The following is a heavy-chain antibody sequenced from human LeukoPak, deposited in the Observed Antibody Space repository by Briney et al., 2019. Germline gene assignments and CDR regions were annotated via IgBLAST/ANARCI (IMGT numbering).Heavy chain of an antibody. Sequence: ASVKVSCKVSGYTLTELSMHWVRQAPGKGLEWMGGFVPEDGETINAQKFQGRVTMTEDTSTDTAYMELSSLRSEDTAVYYCARDRVVPAATDSTYYYYHMDVWGKGTTVTVSS. D-gene: IGHD2-2*01. J-gene: IGHJ6*03. V-gene: IGHV1-24*01. CDR2: FVPEDGET. CDR3: ARDRVVPAATDSTYYYYHMDV. CDR1: GYTLTELS.